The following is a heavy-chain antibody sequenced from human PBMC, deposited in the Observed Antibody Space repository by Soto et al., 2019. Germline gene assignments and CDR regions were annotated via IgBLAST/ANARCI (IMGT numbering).Heavy chain of an antibody. CDR3: ARDRALAAAGNGDYYYYGMDV. CDR1: GFTFSSYS. V-gene: IGHV3-21*01. J-gene: IGHJ6*02. Sequence: EVQLVESGGGLVKPGGSLRLSCAASGFTFSSYSMNWVRQAPGKGLEWVSSISSSSSYIYYADSVKGRFTISRDNAKNSLYLQMNSLRAEDTAVYYCARDRALAAAGNGDYYYYGMDVWGQGTTVTVSS. D-gene: IGHD6-13*01. CDR2: ISSSSSYI.